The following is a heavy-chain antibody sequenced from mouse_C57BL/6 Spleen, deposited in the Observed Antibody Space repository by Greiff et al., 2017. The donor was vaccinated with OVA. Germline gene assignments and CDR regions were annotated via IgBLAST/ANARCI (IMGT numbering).Heavy chain of an antibody. J-gene: IGHJ1*03. D-gene: IGHD1-1*01. CDR2: IDPSDSYT. CDR3: ARRGYGSSYWYVDV. V-gene: IGHV1-69*01. Sequence: QVQLQQPGAELVMPGASVKLSCKASGYTFTSYWMHWVKQRPGQGLEWIGEIDPSDSYTNYNQKFKGKSTLTVDKSSSTAYMQLSSLTSEDSAVYYCARRGYGSSYWYVDVWGTGTTVTVSS. CDR1: GYTFTSYW.